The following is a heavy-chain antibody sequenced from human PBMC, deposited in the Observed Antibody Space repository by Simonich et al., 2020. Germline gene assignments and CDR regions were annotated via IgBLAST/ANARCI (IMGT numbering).Heavy chain of an antibody. J-gene: IGHJ3*02. CDR3: ARGRDWGIEGGDAFDI. D-gene: IGHD3-16*01. CDR1: GFTFSSYS. CDR2: ISSSSSYI. Sequence: EVQLVESGGGLVKPGGSLRLSCAASGFTFSSYSMNWVRQAPEEWLEGVSSISSSSSYIYYADSVKGRFTISRDNAKNSLYLQMNSLRAEDTAVYYCARGRDWGIEGGDAFDIWGQGTMVTVSS. V-gene: IGHV3-21*01.